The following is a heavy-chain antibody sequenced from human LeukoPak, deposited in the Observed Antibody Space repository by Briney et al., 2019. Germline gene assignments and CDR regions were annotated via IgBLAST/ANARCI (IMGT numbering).Heavy chain of an antibody. Sequence: PGGSLRPSCAASGFTFSSYAMSWVRQAPGKGLEWVSAISGSGGSTYYADSVKGRFTISRDNSKNTLYLQMNSLRAEDTAVYYCASATYYDFWSGLPPYFDYWGQGTLVTVSS. D-gene: IGHD3-3*01. CDR1: GFTFSSYA. CDR3: ASATYYDFWSGLPPYFDY. V-gene: IGHV3-23*01. J-gene: IGHJ4*02. CDR2: ISGSGGST.